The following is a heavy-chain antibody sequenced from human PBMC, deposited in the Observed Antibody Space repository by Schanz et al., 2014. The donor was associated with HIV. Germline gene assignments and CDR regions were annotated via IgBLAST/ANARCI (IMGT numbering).Heavy chain of an antibody. J-gene: IGHJ2*01. D-gene: IGHD3-16*01. V-gene: IGHV1-69*01. CDR2: IIPIFGTA. CDR1: GGTFSIYA. Sequence: QVKLVQSGAEVKRPGSTVKVSCTASGGTFSIYAISWVRQAPGQGLEWMGGIIPIFGTANYAQKFQGRVTIIADESTSTAYMELSSLRSADTAVYFCARVGGRSPTPKYFDLWGRGTLVTVSS. CDR3: ARVGGRSPTPKYFDL.